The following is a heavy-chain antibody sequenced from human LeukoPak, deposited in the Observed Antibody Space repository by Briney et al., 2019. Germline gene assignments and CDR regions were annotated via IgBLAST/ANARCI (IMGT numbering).Heavy chain of an antibody. CDR3: TRLAVADTVYY. J-gene: IGHJ4*02. CDR2: IRSKANSYAT. Sequence: GGSLKLSCAASGFTFSGSAMHWVRQASGKGLEWVGRIRSKANSYATAYAASVKGRFTISRDDSKNTAYLQMNSLKTEDTAVYYCTRLAVADTVYYWGQGTLVTVSS. D-gene: IGHD6-19*01. CDR1: GFTFSGSA. V-gene: IGHV3-73*01.